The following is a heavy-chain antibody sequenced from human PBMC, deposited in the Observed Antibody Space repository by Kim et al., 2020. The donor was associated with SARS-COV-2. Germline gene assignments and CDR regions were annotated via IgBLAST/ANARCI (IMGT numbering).Heavy chain of an antibody. J-gene: IGHJ4*02. CDR1: GYTFTGYS. Sequence: ASVKVSCKASGYTFTGYSLHWVRQAPGQRLEWMGWINPDNGNPKYSQNFQGRVTFTTDTSANTAFLEINNLRSEDTAIYYCARDLSTGYAFWGQGTLVTV. CDR2: INPDNGNP. CDR3: ARDLSTGYAF. V-gene: IGHV1-3*01. D-gene: IGHD5-12*01.